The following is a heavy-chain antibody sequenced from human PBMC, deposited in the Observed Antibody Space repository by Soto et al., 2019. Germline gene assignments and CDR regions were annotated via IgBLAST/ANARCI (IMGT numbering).Heavy chain of an antibody. V-gene: IGHV3-30*04. CDR3: ARDWGGYNYGRLDY. CDR2: ISYDGRKE. CDR1: GFTFTNYA. Sequence: QVQLVESGGGVVQPGRSLRLSCAASGFTFTNYAMHWVRQAPGKGLEWVAVISYDGRKEYYADSLKGRFTISRDNSKYTLYLQMNSLTTEDTAVYSCARDWGGYNYGRLDYWGQGALVTVSS. J-gene: IGHJ4*02. D-gene: IGHD5-18*01.